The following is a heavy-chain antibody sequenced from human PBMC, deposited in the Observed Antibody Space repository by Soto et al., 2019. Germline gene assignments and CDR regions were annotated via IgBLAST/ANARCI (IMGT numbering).Heavy chain of an antibody. CDR3: ARSRIVGSNPGY. CDR2: INHSGST. J-gene: IGHJ4*02. Sequence: QVQLQQWGAGLLKPSETLSLTCAVYGGSFSGYYCSWIRQPPGKGLEWIGEINHSGSTNYNPSLKSRVTISVDTSKNQFSLKLSSVTAADTAVYYCARSRIVGSNPGYWGQGALVTVSS. D-gene: IGHD1-26*01. V-gene: IGHV4-34*01. CDR1: GGSFSGYY.